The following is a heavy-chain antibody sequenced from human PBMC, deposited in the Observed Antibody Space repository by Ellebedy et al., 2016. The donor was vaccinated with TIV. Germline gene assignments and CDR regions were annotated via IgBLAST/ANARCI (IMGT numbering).Heavy chain of an antibody. J-gene: IGHJ5*02. V-gene: IGHV3-43*02. Sequence: PGGSLRLSCAGSGFTFHDYAMHWVRQAPGKGLEWVSLISGDGGSTYYADSVKGRFTISRDNSKNSLYLQMNSLRTEDTALYYCAKGGYSYGYVNWFDPWGQGTLVTVSS. CDR2: ISGDGGST. D-gene: IGHD5-18*01. CDR1: GFTFHDYA. CDR3: AKGGYSYGYVNWFDP.